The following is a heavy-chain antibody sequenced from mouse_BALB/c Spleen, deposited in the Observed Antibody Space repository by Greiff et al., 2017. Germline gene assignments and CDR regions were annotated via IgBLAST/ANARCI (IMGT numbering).Heavy chain of an antibody. D-gene: IGHD2-2*01. J-gene: IGHJ1*01. CDR2: IDPYNGGT. V-gene: IGHV1S135*01. Sequence: EVKLMESGPELVKPGASVKVSCKASGYAFTSYNMYWVKQSHGKSLEWIGYIDPYNGGTSYNQKFKGKATLTVDKSSSTAYMHLNSLTSEDSAVYYCARPYGYDVDWYFDVWGAGTTVTVSS. CDR3: ARPYGYDVDWYFDV. CDR1: GYAFTSYN.